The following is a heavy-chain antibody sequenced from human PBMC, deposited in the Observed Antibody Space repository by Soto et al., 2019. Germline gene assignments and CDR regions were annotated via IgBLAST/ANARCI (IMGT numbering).Heavy chain of an antibody. Sequence: QVQLVQSGAEVKKPGASVKVSCKASGYSFTDYYIHWVRQAPGQGLEWMGWVAPNSGGTSYAQKFQGRVTMTTDTSTSTAYMELRSLRSDDTAVYYCARDLGLFDYWGQGTLVTVSS. CDR2: VAPNSGGT. CDR3: ARDLGLFDY. CDR1: GYSFTDYY. V-gene: IGHV1-2*02. J-gene: IGHJ4*02.